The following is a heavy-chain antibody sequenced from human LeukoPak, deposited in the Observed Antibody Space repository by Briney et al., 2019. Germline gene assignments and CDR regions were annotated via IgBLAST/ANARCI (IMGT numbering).Heavy chain of an antibody. J-gene: IGHJ4*02. CDR1: GFTFSSYA. Sequence: GGSLRLSCAASGFTFSSYAMHWVRQAPGKGLEWVAVISYDGSNKYYADSVKGRFTISRDNSKNTLYLQMNSLRAEDTAVYYCARDNSPMWELRQSGFDYWGQGTLVTVSS. D-gene: IGHD1-26*01. V-gene: IGHV3-30-3*01. CDR3: ARDNSPMWELRQSGFDY. CDR2: ISYDGSNK.